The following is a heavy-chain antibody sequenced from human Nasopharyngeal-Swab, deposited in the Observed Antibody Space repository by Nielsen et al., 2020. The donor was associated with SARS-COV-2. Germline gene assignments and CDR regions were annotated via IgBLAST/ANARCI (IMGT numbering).Heavy chain of an antibody. J-gene: IGHJ4*02. CDR2: IKEDGSEK. V-gene: IGHV3-7*03. CDR3: AGGNSADH. Sequence: GESLKISCVVSQFAFGNYWMSWVRQAPGKGLEWVANIKEDGSEKYYVDSVKGRFTISRDNAKNSLYLQMNSLRAEDTAVYYCAGGNSADHWGQGTLVTVSS. CDR1: QFAFGNYW. D-gene: IGHD4-23*01.